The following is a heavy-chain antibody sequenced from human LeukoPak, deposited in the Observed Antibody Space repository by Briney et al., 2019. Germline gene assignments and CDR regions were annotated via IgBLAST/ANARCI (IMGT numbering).Heavy chain of an antibody. J-gene: IGHJ6*02. Sequence: PGRSLRLSCAASGFTFSSYAMHWVRQAPGKGLEWVAVISYDGSNKYYADSVKGRFTISRDNSKNTLYLQMNSLRAEDTAVYYCAREHYYGMDVWGQGTTVTVSS. CDR3: AREHYYGMDV. CDR1: GFTFSSYA. V-gene: IGHV3-30*07. CDR2: ISYDGSNK.